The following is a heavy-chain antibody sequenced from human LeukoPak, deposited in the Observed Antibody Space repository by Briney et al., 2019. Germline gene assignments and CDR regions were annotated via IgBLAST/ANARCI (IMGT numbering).Heavy chain of an antibody. CDR3: ARHSFSSGWKSFDY. CDR1: GASISSSSDY. V-gene: IGHV4-39*01. CDR2: IYYSGST. D-gene: IGHD6-19*01. Sequence: SETLSLTCTVSGASISSSSDYWGWIRQPPGKGLEWIGRIYYSGSTYYNPSLKSRFTISVDTSKDQFSLKLSSVTAADTAVYSCARHSFSSGWKSFDYWGQGTLVTVSS. J-gene: IGHJ4*02.